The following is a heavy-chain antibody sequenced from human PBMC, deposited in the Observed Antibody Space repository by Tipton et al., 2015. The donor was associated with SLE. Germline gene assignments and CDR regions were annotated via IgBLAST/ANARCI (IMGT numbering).Heavy chain of an antibody. CDR2: IYYSGST. V-gene: IGHV4-39*01. J-gene: IGHJ6*02. CDR3: ASLDLYGDSGGMDV. Sequence: GLVKPSETLSLTCTVSGGSISSTTYYWGWIRQPPGKGLEWIGSIYYSGSTYYNPSLKSRVTISVDTSKNQFSLKLSSVTAADTAVYYCASLDLYGDSGGMDVWGQGTTVTVSS. D-gene: IGHD4-17*01. CDR1: GGSISSTTYY.